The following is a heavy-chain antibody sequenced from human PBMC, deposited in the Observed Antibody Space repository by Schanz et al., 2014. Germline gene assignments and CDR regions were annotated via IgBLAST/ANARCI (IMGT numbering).Heavy chain of an antibody. CDR1: GFTFSSYA. V-gene: IGHV3-23*04. D-gene: IGHD3-10*01. J-gene: IGHJ6*02. CDR3: AKSQYYGSGSYSDYYGVDV. Sequence: AQLVESGGGLVQPGGSLRLSCAASGFTFSSYAMSWVRQAPGKGLEWVSALSGSGTSTYYVDSVKGRFTISRDNSKNTLYLQMNSLRAEDTAVYFCAKSQYYGSGSYSDYYGVDVWGQGTTVTVSS. CDR2: LSGSGTST.